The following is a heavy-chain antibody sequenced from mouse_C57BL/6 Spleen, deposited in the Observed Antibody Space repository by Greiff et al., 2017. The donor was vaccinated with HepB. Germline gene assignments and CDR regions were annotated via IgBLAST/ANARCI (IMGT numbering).Heavy chain of an antibody. D-gene: IGHD2-1*01. J-gene: IGHJ2*01. CDR2: ISNGGGST. Sequence: DVQLVESGGGLVQPGGSLKLSCAASGFTFSDYYMYWVRQTPEKRLEWVAYISNGGGSTYYPDTVKGRFTISRDNAKNTLYLQMSRLKSEDTAMYYCAGQGYGNYEEDYWGQGTTLTVSS. CDR3: AGQGYGNYEEDY. V-gene: IGHV5-12*01. CDR1: GFTFSDYY.